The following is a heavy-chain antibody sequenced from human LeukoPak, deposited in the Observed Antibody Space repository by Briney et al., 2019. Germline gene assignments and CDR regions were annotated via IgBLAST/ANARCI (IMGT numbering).Heavy chain of an antibody. CDR2: IYYSGST. CDR1: GGSISSGDYY. CDR3: ARGGYYYGSGSYFHGEFDY. D-gene: IGHD3-10*01. V-gene: IGHV4-30-4*01. Sequence: PSETLSLTCAVSGGSISSGDYYWSWIRQPPGKGLEWIGYIYYSGSTYYNPSLKSRVTISVDTSKNQFSLKLSSVTAADTAVYYCARGGYYYGSGSYFHGEFDYWGQGTLVTVSS. J-gene: IGHJ4*02.